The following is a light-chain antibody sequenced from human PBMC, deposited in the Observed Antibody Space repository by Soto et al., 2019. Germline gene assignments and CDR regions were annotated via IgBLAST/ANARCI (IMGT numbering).Light chain of an antibody. CDR1: QDVSNE. J-gene: IGKJ1*01. CDR2: GAS. V-gene: IGKV1-17*02. CDR3: LQHTYLWS. Sequence: IQMTQSPPSLSASVGDRVTITCRASQDVSNELGWFQQKPGKAPKRLIFGASNLESGVPPRFSGTGSGTEFILTITNMTPEDFATYYCLQHTYLWSFCQGTKVDI.